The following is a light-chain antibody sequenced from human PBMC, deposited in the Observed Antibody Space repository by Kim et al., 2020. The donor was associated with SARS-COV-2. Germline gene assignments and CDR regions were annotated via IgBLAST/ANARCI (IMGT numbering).Light chain of an antibody. CDR3: QAWDSSTAHVV. CDR2: QDS. CDR1: KLGDKY. J-gene: IGLJ2*01. Sequence: SYELTQPPSVSVSPGQTASITCSGDKLGDKYACWYQQKPGQSPVLVIYQDSKRPSGIPERFSGSNSGNTATQTISGTQAMDEADYYCQAWDSSTAHVVFGGGTQLTVL. V-gene: IGLV3-1*01.